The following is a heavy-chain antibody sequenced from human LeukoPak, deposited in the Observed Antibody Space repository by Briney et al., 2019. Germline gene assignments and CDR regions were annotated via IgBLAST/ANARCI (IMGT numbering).Heavy chain of an antibody. CDR1: GYTFTSYG. CDR3: ARDRVPAAKGLYYYYYMDV. J-gene: IGHJ6*03. Sequence: GASVKVSCKASGYTFTSYGISGVRQAPGQGLEWMGWINPNSGGTNYAQKFQGRVTMTRDTSISTAYMELSRLRSDDTAVYYCARDRVPAAKGLYYYYYMDVWGKGNTVTVSS. CDR2: INPNSGGT. V-gene: IGHV1-2*02. D-gene: IGHD2-2*01.